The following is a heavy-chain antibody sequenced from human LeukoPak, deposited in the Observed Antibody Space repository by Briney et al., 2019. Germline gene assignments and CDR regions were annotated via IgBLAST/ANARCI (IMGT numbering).Heavy chain of an antibody. Sequence: NPSETLSLTCAVYGGSFSGYYWSWIRQPPGKGLEWIGEINHSGSTNYNPSLKSRVTISIDTSKNHFSLTLTSVTAADTSVYYCARRRGDGDYRPESWGQGTLVTVSS. D-gene: IGHD4-17*01. CDR2: INHSGST. CDR1: GGSFSGYY. CDR3: ARRRGDGDYRPES. J-gene: IGHJ5*02. V-gene: IGHV4-34*01.